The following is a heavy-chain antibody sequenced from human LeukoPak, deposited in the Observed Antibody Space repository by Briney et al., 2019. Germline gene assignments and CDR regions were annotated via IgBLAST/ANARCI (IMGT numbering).Heavy chain of an antibody. CDR3: AELGITMIGGV. CDR2: ISSSGGRGGNT. CDR1: GFTFSGYA. D-gene: IGHD3-10*02. Sequence: AGTLRLSCAASGFTFSGYALSWVRQGPGKGLEWVSGISSSGGRGGNTYYAGSVKGRFTISRDNAKNSLYLQMNSLRAEDTAVYYCAELGITMIGGVWGKGTTVTISS. J-gene: IGHJ6*04. V-gene: IGHV3-23*01.